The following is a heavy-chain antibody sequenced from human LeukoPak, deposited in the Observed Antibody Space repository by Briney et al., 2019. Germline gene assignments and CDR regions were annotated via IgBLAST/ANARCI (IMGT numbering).Heavy chain of an antibody. Sequence: PSETLSLTCIVSGDSIRSYYWNWIRQAPGKALEWIGHIHNNGDIAYNFSLKSRVTISMDTSKNQFSLKLSSVTAADTAVYYCARGRYYDILTGYYSAGSSNWFDPWGQGTLVTVSS. V-gene: IGHV4-59*12. CDR2: IHNNGDI. CDR1: GDSIRSYY. CDR3: ARGRYYDILTGYYSAGSSNWFDP. J-gene: IGHJ5*02. D-gene: IGHD3-9*01.